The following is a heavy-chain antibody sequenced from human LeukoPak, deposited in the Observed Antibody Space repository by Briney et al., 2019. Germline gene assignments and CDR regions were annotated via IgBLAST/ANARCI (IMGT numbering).Heavy chain of an antibody. CDR3: ARCTTGRTFGSLREIKRSREIDY. CDR1: GFTFSSYS. D-gene: IGHD1-1*01. CDR2: ISSSSSNI. V-gene: IGHV3-21*01. J-gene: IGHJ4*02. Sequence: SGGSLRLSCAASGFTFSSYSMNWVRQAPGKGLEWVSSISSSSSNIYYADSVKGRFTISRDNAKNSLYLQMNSLRVEDTAVYYCARCTTGRTFGSLREIKRSREIDYWGQGTLVTVSS.